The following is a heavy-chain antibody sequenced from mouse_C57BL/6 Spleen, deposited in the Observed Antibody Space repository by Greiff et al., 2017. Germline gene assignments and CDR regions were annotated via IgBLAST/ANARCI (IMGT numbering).Heavy chain of an antibody. CDR2: ILPGSGST. CDR3: ARTYGSTPFDY. D-gene: IGHD1-1*01. CDR1: GY. J-gene: IGHJ2*01. V-gene: IGHV1-9*01. Sequence: QVQLQQSGAELMKPGASVKLSCKATGYWIGEILPGSGSTNYNEKFKGKATFTADTSSNTAYMQLSSLTTEDSAIYYCARTYGSTPFDYWGQGTTLTVSS.